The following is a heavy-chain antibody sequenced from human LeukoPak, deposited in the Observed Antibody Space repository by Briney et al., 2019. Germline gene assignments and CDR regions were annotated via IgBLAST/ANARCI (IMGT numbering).Heavy chain of an antibody. CDR2: VYSGGST. CDR3: ARNNYYDSSGSLDY. Sequence: GGSLRLSCAASGFTVSSNYMSWVRQAPEKGLEWVSVVYSGGSTYYADSVKGRFTISRDNSKNTLYLQMNSLRAEDAAVYYCARNNYYDSSGSLDYWGQGTLVTVSS. V-gene: IGHV3-53*01. CDR1: GFTVSSNY. D-gene: IGHD3-22*01. J-gene: IGHJ4*02.